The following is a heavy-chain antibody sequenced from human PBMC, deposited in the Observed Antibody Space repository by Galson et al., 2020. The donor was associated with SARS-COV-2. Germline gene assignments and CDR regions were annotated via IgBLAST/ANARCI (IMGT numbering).Heavy chain of an antibody. Sequence: GGSLRLSCSASGFIFSDYAMHWVRQAPGKGLQYVSAMSSTGGTSFYVDSVNGRFTMSRDNSKNTFYLQMTGLRVEDSAFYYCLSYSSTRDNYWGQGTLVTVSS. CDR1: GFIFSDYA. V-gene: IGHV3-64D*09. J-gene: IGHJ4*02. D-gene: IGHD6-19*01. CDR2: MSSTGGTS. CDR3: LSYSSTRDNY.